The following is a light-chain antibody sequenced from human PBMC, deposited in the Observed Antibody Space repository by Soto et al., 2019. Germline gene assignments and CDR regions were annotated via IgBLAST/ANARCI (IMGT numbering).Light chain of an antibody. J-gene: IGLJ1*01. CDR2: DVS. CDR1: SSDVGSYNR. CDR3: SSYTTSSTYV. V-gene: IGLV2-18*02. Sequence: QSVLTQPPSVSGSPGQSVAISCTGTSSDVGSYNRVSWYQQPPGTAPKLMIYDVSNRPSGVPDRFSGSKSGNTASLTISGFQFEDEANYYCSSYTTSSTYVFGTGTKVTVL.